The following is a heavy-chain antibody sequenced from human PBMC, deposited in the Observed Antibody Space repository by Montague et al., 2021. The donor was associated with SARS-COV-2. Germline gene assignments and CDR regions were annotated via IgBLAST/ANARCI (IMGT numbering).Heavy chain of an antibody. Sequence: PALVKPTQTLTLTCTFSGFSLSTSGVGVGWIRQPPGKALEWLAFIFWDDAKHYIPSLKTRLNITKDTSKNQVVLTMSNMDLVDTATYYCAHSVPTITALPSTPFDSWGQGTLVIVSS. CDR1: GFSLSTSGVG. V-gene: IGHV2-5*02. J-gene: IGHJ4*02. CDR3: AHSVPTITALPSTPFDS. CDR2: IFWDDAK. D-gene: IGHD3-10*01.